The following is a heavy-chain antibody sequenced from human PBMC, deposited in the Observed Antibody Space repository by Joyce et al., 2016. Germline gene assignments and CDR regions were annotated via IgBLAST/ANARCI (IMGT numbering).Heavy chain of an antibody. V-gene: IGHV3-48*02. J-gene: IGHJ4*02. CDR1: GFPFSSYG. D-gene: IGHD3-10*01. CDR3: AREAWFGELLFMFDS. CDR2: ISTSSSAI. Sequence: EVQLVESGGGLVQPGGSLRLSCAASGFPFSSYGMNWVRQAPGKGLEWVSYISTSSSAIYYADSVKGRFTISRDNAKNSLYLQMNSLRDEDTAVYYCAREAWFGELLFMFDSWGQGTLVTVSS.